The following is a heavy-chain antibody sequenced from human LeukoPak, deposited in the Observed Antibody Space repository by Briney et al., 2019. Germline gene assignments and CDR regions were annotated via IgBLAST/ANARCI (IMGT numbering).Heavy chain of an antibody. CDR3: ARDGSWYYYDSSGLRDAFDI. D-gene: IGHD3-22*01. Sequence: GSSVKVSCKASGGTFSSYAISWVRQAPGQGLEWMGGIIPIFGTANYAQKFQGRVTITADESTSTAYMELSSLRSGDTAVYYCARDGSWYYYDSSGLRDAFDIWGQGTMVTVSS. V-gene: IGHV1-69*01. J-gene: IGHJ3*02. CDR1: GGTFSSYA. CDR2: IIPIFGTA.